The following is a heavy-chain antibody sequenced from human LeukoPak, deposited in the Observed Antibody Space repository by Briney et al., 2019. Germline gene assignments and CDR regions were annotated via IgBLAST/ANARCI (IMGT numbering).Heavy chain of an antibody. D-gene: IGHD3-22*01. CDR3: ARADYYTAMDV. V-gene: IGHV1-18*01. J-gene: IGHJ6*02. Sequence: QAPGQXLEWMGWISAYNGNANYAQKFMGRVTMTTDTATSTAYMELRSLRSDDTAVFYCARADYYTAMDVWGQGTSVTVSS. CDR2: ISAYNGNA.